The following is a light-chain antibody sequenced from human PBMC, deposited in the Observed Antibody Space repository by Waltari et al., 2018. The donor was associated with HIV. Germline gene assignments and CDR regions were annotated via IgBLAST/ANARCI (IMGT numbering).Light chain of an antibody. J-gene: IGLJ2*01. CDR1: SSDVGSYNL. CDR2: EVS. CDR3: CSYAGSSTVV. Sequence: QSALTQPASVSGSPGQSITISCPGTSSDVGSYNLFPWYQQHPGKAPKLMIYEVSKRPSGVSNRFSGSKSGNTASLTISGLQAEDEADYYCCSYAGSSTVVFGGGTKLTVL. V-gene: IGLV2-23*02.